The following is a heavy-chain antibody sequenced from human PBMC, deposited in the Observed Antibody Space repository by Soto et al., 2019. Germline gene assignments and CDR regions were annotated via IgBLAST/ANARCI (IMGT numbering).Heavy chain of an antibody. J-gene: IGHJ6*02. D-gene: IGHD3-3*01. CDR3: ARDFTCYDFWSGYYRAYYYGMDV. CDR1: GDSVSSNSAA. Sequence: SQTLSLTCAISGDSVSSNSAAWNWIRQSPSRGLEWLGRTYYRSKWYNDYAVSVKSRITINPDTSKNQFSLQLNSVTPEDTAVYYCARDFTCYDFWSGYYRAYYYGMDVWGQGTTVTVS. CDR2: TYYRSKWYN. V-gene: IGHV6-1*01.